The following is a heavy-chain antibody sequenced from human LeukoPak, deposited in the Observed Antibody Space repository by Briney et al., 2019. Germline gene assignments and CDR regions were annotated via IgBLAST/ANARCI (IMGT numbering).Heavy chain of an antibody. CDR3: ARALGGNYYYYYYLDV. CDR1: GGSISSYY. Sequence: SETLSLTCTVSGGSISSYYWSWIRQPPGKGLEWIGYLYHSGSTYYNPSLKSRVTISVDRSENQFSLKLSSATAADTAVYYCARALGGNYYYYYYLDVWGKGTTVTVSS. V-gene: IGHV4-59*12. CDR2: LYHSGST. D-gene: IGHD4-23*01. J-gene: IGHJ6*03.